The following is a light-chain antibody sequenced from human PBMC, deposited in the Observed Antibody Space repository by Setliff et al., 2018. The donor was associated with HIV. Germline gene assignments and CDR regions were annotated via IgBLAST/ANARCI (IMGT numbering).Light chain of an antibody. CDR1: SSDIGGYNY. J-gene: IGLJ1*01. Sequence: QSVLPQPPSASGSPGQSVTISCTGTSSDIGGYNYVSWYQQHPGKAPKLLIYEITKRPSGVPDRFSGSKSGNTASLTVSGLQAEDEGDYYCNSYTHSNSFVFGTGTKV. V-gene: IGLV2-8*01. CDR2: EIT. CDR3: NSYTHSNSFV.